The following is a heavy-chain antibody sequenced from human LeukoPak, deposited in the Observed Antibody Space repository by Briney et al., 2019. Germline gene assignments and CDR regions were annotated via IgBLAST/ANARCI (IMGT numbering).Heavy chain of an antibody. CDR1: GFTFSDYE. J-gene: IGHJ6*04. V-gene: IGHV3-48*03. Sequence: PGGSLRLSCAASGFTFSDYEMTWVRQAPGKGLEWISYIDSNPRTRYYADSVKGRFTISRDNAKNSLYLQMNSLRAEDTAVYYCAELGITMIGGVWGKGTTVTISS. CDR2: IDSNPRTR. CDR3: AELGITMIGGV. D-gene: IGHD3-10*02.